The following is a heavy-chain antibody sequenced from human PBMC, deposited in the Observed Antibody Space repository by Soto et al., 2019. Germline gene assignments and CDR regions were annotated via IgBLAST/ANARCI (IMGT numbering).Heavy chain of an antibody. CDR2: INAGNGNT. CDR3: ARGKRYSSSSNWFDP. D-gene: IGHD6-13*01. Sequence: ASVKVSCKASGYTFTGYAMHWVRQAPGQRLEWMGWINAGNGNTKYSQKFQGRVTITRDTSTSTVYMELSSLRSEDTAVYYCARGKRYSSSSNWFDPWGQGTLVTVSS. CDR1: GYTFTGYA. V-gene: IGHV1-3*01. J-gene: IGHJ5*02.